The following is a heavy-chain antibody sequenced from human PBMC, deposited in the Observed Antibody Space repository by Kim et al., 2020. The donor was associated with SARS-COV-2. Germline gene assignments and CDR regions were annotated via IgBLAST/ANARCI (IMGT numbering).Heavy chain of an antibody. J-gene: IGHJ4*02. Sequence: GGSLRLSCAASGFTVSSNYMSWVRQAPGKGLEWVSVIYSGGSTYYADSVKGRFTISRDNSKNTLYLQMNSLRAEDTAVYYCARGGTYCSSTSCHGRLFDYWGQGTLVTVSS. CDR2: IYSGGST. CDR1: GFTVSSNY. CDR3: ARGGTYCSSTSCHGRLFDY. D-gene: IGHD2-2*01. V-gene: IGHV3-53*01.